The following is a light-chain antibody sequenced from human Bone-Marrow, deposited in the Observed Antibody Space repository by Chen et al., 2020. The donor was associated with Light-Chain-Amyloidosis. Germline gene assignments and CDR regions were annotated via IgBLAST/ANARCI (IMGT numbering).Light chain of an antibody. CDR3: QVWDRSSDRPV. J-gene: IGLJ3*02. CDR2: DDS. CDR1: NIGPTS. V-gene: IGLV3-21*02. Sequence: SYVLTQPSSVSVAPGHPATIACGGNNIGPTSVHWYQQTPCQAPLLVVYDDSDRPSGIPERLSGSNSGTTATLTISRVEAGDEADYYCQVWDRSSDRPVFGGGTKLTVL.